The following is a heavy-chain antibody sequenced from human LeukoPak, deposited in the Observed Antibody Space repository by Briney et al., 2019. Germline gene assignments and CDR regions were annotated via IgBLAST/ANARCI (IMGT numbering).Heavy chain of an antibody. D-gene: IGHD1-26*01. CDR2: ISAYNGNT. V-gene: IGHV1-18*04. J-gene: IGHJ4*02. CDR3: ARYGGSYYPLNLDY. CDR1: GYTFTSYY. Sequence: ASVKVSCKASGYTFTSYYMHWVRQAPGQGLEWMGWISAYNGNTNYAQKLQGRVTMTTDTSTSTAYMELRSLRSDDTAVYYCARYGGSYYPLNLDYWGQGTLVTVSS.